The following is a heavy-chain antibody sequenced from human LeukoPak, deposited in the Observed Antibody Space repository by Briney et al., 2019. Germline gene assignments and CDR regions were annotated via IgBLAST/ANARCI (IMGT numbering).Heavy chain of an antibody. CDR1: GFTFSSYS. Sequence: GGSLRLSCAASGFTFSSYSMSWVRQAPGKGLEWVSAISSSSSHIYHADSVKGRFTISRDNGKNSLYLQMNSLRAEDTAVYYCARSSGSFGMDVWGKGTTVTVSS. J-gene: IGHJ6*04. CDR3: ARSSGSFGMDV. CDR2: ISSSSSHI. V-gene: IGHV3-21*01. D-gene: IGHD6-19*01.